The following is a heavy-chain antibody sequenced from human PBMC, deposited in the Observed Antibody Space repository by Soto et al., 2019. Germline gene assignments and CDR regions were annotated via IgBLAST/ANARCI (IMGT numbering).Heavy chain of an antibody. CDR2: ISTNSAYI. CDR3: ARGDGYNYFDY. D-gene: IGHD6-25*01. Sequence: EVQLVDSGGGLVKPGGSLRLSCAASGFTFTSNSMNWVRQAPGKGLEWVSSISTNSAYIYYADSVKGRFTISRDNAKNSLYLQINSLRAEDTAVYYCARGDGYNYFDYWSPGTLVTVSS. V-gene: IGHV3-21*02. J-gene: IGHJ4*02. CDR1: GFTFTSNS.